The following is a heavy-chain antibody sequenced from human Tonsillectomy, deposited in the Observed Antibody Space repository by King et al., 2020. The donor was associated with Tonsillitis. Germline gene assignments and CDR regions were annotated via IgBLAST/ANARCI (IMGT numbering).Heavy chain of an antibody. J-gene: IGHJ3*02. D-gene: IGHD7-27*01. CDR3: GREYWGAFDI. V-gene: IGHV3-11*06. CDR1: GFTFSDYY. CDR2: ITPSGTNT. Sequence: VQLVESGGGLGKPGGSLRLSCAASGFTFSDYYMSWIRQAPGKGLEGISLITPSGTNTEYVDSARGRFTISRDNAKNSMFLQMNSLRAEDTGVYYCGREYWGAFDIWGQGTMVTVSS.